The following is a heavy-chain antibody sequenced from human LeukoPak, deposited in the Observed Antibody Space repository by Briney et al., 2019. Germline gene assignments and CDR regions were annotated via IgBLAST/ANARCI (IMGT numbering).Heavy chain of an antibody. J-gene: IGHJ4*02. CDR3: ARDRHYYDSSGLLGPFDY. D-gene: IGHD3-22*01. CDR2: IWYDGSIK. Sequence: PGGSLRLSCAASGFTFSSYGMHWVRQAPGKGLEWVAVIWYDGSIKYYADSVKGRFTISRDNSKNTLYLQMNSLGAEDTAVYYCARDRHYYDSSGLLGPFDYWGQGTLVTVSS. V-gene: IGHV3-33*01. CDR1: GFTFSSYG.